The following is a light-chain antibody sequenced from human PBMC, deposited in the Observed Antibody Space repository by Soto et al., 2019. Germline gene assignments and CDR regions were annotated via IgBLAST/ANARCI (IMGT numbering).Light chain of an antibody. Sequence: DIQMTQSPSSLSASVGDRVTITCRASQGISNSLAWYQQKPGEVPNLLIYAASTLQSGVPSRFSGSVSGTDFTLTISSLQPEDVATYYCQKYNTGPFTFGPGTKVDIK. V-gene: IGKV1-27*01. J-gene: IGKJ3*01. CDR2: AAS. CDR1: QGISNS. CDR3: QKYNTGPFT.